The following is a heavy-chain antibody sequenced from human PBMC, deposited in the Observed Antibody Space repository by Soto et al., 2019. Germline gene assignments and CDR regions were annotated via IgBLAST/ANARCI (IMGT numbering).Heavy chain of an antibody. CDR3: AKDSRGYGSGTPSDY. J-gene: IGHJ4*02. Sequence: GGSLRLSCAASGFTFSSYGMHWVRQAPGKGLEWVAVISYDGSNKYYADSVKGRFTISRDNSKNTLYLQMNSLRAEDTAVYYCAKDSRGYGSGTPSDYWGQGTLVTVSS. D-gene: IGHD3-10*01. CDR2: ISYDGSNK. CDR1: GFTFSSYG. V-gene: IGHV3-30*18.